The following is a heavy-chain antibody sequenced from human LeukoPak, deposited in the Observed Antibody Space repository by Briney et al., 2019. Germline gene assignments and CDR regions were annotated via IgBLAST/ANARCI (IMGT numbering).Heavy chain of an antibody. D-gene: IGHD5-12*01. Sequence: SVKVSCKASGGTFSSYAISWVRQAPGQGLEWMGGIIPIFGTANYAQKFQGRVTITADESTSTAYMELSSLRSEDTAVYYCARVLIPRYSGYDSYAFDIWGQGTMVTVSS. CDR3: ARVLIPRYSGYDSYAFDI. CDR2: IIPIFGTA. J-gene: IGHJ3*02. V-gene: IGHV1-69*13. CDR1: GGTFSSYA.